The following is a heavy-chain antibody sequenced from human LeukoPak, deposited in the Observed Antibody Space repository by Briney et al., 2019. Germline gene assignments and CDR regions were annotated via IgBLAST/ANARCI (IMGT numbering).Heavy chain of an antibody. CDR1: GATFSSYT. CDR2: IIPILGIA. J-gene: IGHJ4*02. Sequence: SVKVSCKATGATFSSYTISWVRQAPGQRLEWMGRIIPILGIANYAQKFQGRVTITADKSTSTAYMELSSLRSEDTAVYYCANRPGEVDTAIAWGQGTLVTVSS. V-gene: IGHV1-69*02. CDR3: ANRPGEVDTAIA. D-gene: IGHD5-18*01.